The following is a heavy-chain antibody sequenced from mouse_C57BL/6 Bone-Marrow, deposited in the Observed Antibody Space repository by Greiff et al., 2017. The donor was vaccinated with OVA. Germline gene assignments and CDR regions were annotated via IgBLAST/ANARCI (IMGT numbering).Heavy chain of an antibody. D-gene: IGHD1-1*01. J-gene: IGHJ3*01. CDR1: GYTFTDYY. V-gene: IGHV1-26*01. Sequence: VQLQQSGPELVKPGASVKISCKASGYTFTDYYMSWVKQSHGKSLEWIGEINPNNGGTSYNQKFKGKATLTVDKSSSTAYMELRSLTSEDSAVYYCASRDGCYYAWFAYWGQGNLVTVSA. CDR3: ASRDGCYYAWFAY. CDR2: INPNNGGT.